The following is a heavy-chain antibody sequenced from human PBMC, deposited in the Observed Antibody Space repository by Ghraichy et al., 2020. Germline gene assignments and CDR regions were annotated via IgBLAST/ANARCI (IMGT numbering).Heavy chain of an antibody. J-gene: IGHJ6*02. CDR2: IKQDGSEK. Sequence: GGSLRLSCAASGFTFSSYWMSWVRQAPGKGLEWVANIKQDGSEKYYVDSVKGRFTISRDNAKNSLYLQMNSLRAEDTAVYYCARRTYYYGSGSYSSYGMDVWGQGTTVTVSS. D-gene: IGHD3-10*01. CDR1: GFTFSSYW. CDR3: ARRTYYYGSGSYSSYGMDV. V-gene: IGHV3-7*01.